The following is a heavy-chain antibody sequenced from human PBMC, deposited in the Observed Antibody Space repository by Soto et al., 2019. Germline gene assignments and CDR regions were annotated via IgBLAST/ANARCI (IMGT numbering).Heavy chain of an antibody. CDR1: GFTFDDYA. V-gene: IGHV3-9*01. CDR3: AKGGASRVDAFDI. J-gene: IGHJ3*02. Sequence: EVLLVESGGGLEQPGRSLRLSCAASGFTFDDYAMHWVRQAPGTGLEWVSSISWNSATIAYADSVKGRFTISRDNATNSLYLQMNSLRPEDTALYYCAKGGASRVDAFDIWGQGTMVTVSS. D-gene: IGHD3-16*01. CDR2: ISWNSATI.